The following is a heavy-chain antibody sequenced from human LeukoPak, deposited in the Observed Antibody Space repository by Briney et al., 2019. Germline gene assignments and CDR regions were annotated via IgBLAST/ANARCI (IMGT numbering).Heavy chain of an antibody. CDR2: INPTGGST. D-gene: IGHD3-9*01. V-gene: IGHV1-46*01. Sequence: ASVTVSCKTSGNTFSSYYIHWVRQAPGQGLESMGIINPTGGSTSYAQKFQGRITMTRDMSTSTAYMELSSLRSEDTAVYYCARKYYDILTGYYSYYFDYWGQGTLVTVSS. CDR1: GNTFSSYY. CDR3: ARKYYDILTGYYSYYFDY. J-gene: IGHJ4*02.